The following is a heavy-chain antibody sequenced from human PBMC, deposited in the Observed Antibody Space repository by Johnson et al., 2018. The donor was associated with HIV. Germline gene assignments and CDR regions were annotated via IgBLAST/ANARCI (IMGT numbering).Heavy chain of an antibody. CDR1: GFTFSSYG. J-gene: IGHJ3*02. D-gene: IGHD1-1*01. V-gene: IGHV3-30*02. Sequence: QVQLVESGGGVVQPGGSLRLSCAASGFTFSSYGMHWVRQAPGKGLEWVAFIRYDGSNKYYADSVKGRFTISRDNSKNTLYLQMNSLRAEDTAVYYCARVTRYNWNSDAFDIWGQGTMVTVSS. CDR2: IRYDGSNK. CDR3: ARVTRYNWNSDAFDI.